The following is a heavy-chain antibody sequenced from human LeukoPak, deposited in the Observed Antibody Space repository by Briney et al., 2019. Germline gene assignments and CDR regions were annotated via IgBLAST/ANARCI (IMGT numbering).Heavy chain of an antibody. CDR3: AKEGAYPIITYDS. D-gene: IGHD3-10*01. CDR2: IKGDGHEK. CDR1: GFSFSSYG. V-gene: IGHV3-7*01. Sequence: GGSLRLSCAASGFSFSSYGMNWVRQAPGKGLEWVADIKGDGHEKNYVDSVKGRFSISRDNAKNSLYLQMDSLRAEDTAVYYCAKEGAYPIITYDSWGQGALVTVSS. J-gene: IGHJ5*01.